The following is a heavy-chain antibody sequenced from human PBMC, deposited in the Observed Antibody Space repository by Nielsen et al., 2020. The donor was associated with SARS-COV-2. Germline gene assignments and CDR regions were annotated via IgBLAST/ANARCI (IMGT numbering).Heavy chain of an antibody. CDR2: INPSGGST. D-gene: IGHD6-19*01. J-gene: IGHJ4*02. V-gene: IGHV1-46*01. Sequence: ASVKVSCKASGYTFPSYYMHWVRQAPGQGLEWMGIINPSGGSTSYAQKFQGRVTMTRDTSTSTVYMELSSLRSEDTAVYYCARVGAVAGTDYWGQGTLVTVSS. CDR3: ARVGAVAGTDY. CDR1: GYTFPSYY.